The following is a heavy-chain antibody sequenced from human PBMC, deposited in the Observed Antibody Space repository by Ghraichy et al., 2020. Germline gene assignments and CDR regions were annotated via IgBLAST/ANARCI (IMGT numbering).Heavy chain of an antibody. V-gene: IGHV3-7*01. CDR3: AREFGSSTWYFFDS. J-gene: IGHJ4*02. CDR2: IKQDGSEK. CDR1: GFTFSNYW. Sequence: GSLRLSCAASGFTFSNYWMSWVRQAPGKGLEWVANIKQDGSEKYYVDSVKGRFTISRDNAKNSLYLQMNSLRAEDSAVYFCAREFGSSTWYFFDSWGQGTLVTVSS. D-gene: IGHD6-13*01.